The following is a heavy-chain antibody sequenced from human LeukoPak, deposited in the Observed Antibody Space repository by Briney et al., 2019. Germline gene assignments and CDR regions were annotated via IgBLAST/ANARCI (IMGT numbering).Heavy chain of an antibody. J-gene: IGHJ3*02. CDR2: ISSSSSAI. CDR1: GFTFSSYS. Sequence: GGSLRLSCAASGFTFSSYSMNWVRRAPGKGLEWVSYISSSSSAIYYADSVKGRFAISRDNAKNSLYLQMNSLRTEDTAVYYCARSRPSSHIVVVVGASSGAFHIWGQGTMVTVSS. CDR3: ARSRPSSHIVVVVGASSGAFHI. D-gene: IGHD2-21*01. V-gene: IGHV3-48*04.